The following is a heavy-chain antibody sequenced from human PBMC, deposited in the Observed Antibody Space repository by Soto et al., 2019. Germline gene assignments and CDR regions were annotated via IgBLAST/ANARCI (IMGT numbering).Heavy chain of an antibody. CDR3: ARARSVTIFGVVTNNWFDP. CDR1: GGTFSSYA. D-gene: IGHD3-3*01. Sequence: QVQLVQSGAEVKKPGSSVKVSCKASGGTFSSYAISWVRQAPGQGLEWMGGIIPIFGTANYAQKFQGRVTITADEXTSIAXXELSSLRSEDTAVYYCARARSVTIFGVVTNNWFDPWGQGTLVTVSS. J-gene: IGHJ5*02. CDR2: IIPIFGTA. V-gene: IGHV1-69*12.